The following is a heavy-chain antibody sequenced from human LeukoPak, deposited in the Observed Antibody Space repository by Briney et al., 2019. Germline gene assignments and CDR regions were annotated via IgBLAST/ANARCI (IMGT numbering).Heavy chain of an antibody. Sequence: ASVKVSCKASGGTFSSYAISWVRQAPGQGLEWMGGIIPIFGTANYAQKFQGRVTITADESTSTAYMELSSLRSEDTAVYYRARVVDSSSWWAPGQYYYYGMDVWGQVTTVTVSS. CDR1: GGTFSSYA. D-gene: IGHD6-13*01. J-gene: IGHJ6*02. V-gene: IGHV1-69*13. CDR2: IIPIFGTA. CDR3: ARVVDSSSWWAPGQYYYYGMDV.